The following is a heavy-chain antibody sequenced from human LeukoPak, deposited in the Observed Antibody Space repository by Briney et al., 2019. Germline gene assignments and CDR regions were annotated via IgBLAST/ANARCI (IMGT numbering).Heavy chain of an antibody. J-gene: IGHJ6*02. Sequence: SETLSLTCTVSGGSISSSSYYWGWIRQPPGKGLEWIGSIYYSGSTYYNPSLKSRVTISVDTSKNQFSLKLSSVTAADTAVYYCAREAQDIVVVPAAMNYYYYYGMDVWGQGTTVTVSS. D-gene: IGHD2-2*01. CDR3: AREAQDIVVVPAAMNYYYYYGMDV. CDR2: IYYSGST. V-gene: IGHV4-39*07. CDR1: GGSISSSSYY.